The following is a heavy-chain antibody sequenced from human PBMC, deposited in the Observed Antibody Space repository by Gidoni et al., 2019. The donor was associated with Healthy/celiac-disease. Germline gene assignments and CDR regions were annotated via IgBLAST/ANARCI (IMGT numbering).Heavy chain of an antibody. CDR3: ARDTQYCSSTSCYATGGFYYYYYGMDV. CDR2: IGYDGSNK. V-gene: IGHV3-33*01. Sequence: QVQLVDSGGGVVQPGRSLTLSSAASGFPFRSYGMHWVRQAPGKGLEWVAVIGYDGSNKYYADAVKGRFTISRDNSKNTLYLQMNSLRAEDTAVYYCARDTQYCSSTSCYATGGFYYYYYGMDVWGQGTTVTVSS. CDR1: GFPFRSYG. J-gene: IGHJ6*02. D-gene: IGHD2-2*01.